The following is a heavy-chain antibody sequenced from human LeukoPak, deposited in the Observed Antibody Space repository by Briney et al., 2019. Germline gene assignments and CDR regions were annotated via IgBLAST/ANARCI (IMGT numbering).Heavy chain of an antibody. V-gene: IGHV5-51*01. J-gene: IGHJ3*02. Sequence: GESLKISCKGSGYSFTSYWIGWVRQMPGKGLEWMGIIYPGDSDTRYSPSFQGQVTISADKSISTAYLQWSSLKASDTAMYYCARQRVSALVWSGDRSAFDIWGQGTMVTVSS. CDR3: ARQRVSALVWSGDRSAFDI. CDR2: IYPGDSDT. CDR1: GYSFTSYW. D-gene: IGHD3/OR15-3a*01.